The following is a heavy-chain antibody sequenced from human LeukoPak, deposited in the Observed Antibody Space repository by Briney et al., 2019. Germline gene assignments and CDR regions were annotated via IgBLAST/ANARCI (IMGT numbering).Heavy chain of an antibody. V-gene: IGHV4-39*07. D-gene: IGHD2-2*02. CDR1: GDSITTDNFY. J-gene: IGHJ5*02. CDR2: VYYGGGP. Sequence: PSETLSLICTVSGDSITTDNFYWGWIRQPPGKGLEWIGSVYYGGGPYSNPSLASRVTMSVDTPKNQFSLQLRSVTAADTGVYFCARVNDCSTSRCDTSWFDPWGQGTLVTVSS. CDR3: ARVNDCSTSRCDTSWFDP.